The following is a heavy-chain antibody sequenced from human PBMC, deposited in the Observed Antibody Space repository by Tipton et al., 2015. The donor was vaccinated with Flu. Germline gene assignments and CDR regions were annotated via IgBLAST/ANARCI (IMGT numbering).Heavy chain of an antibody. D-gene: IGHD3-10*01. J-gene: IGHJ4*02. CDR1: GDSIRSSNYY. V-gene: IGHV4-38-2*01. Sequence: LRLSCAVSGDSIRSSNYYWGWIRQPPGKGLEWIGNIFHSGNTYRNPSLKSQVTISVDTSKNQFSLKLSSVTAADTAMYYCARLLLWVGDRDYWGQGTQVTVSS. CDR2: IFHSGNT. CDR3: ARLLLWVGDRDY.